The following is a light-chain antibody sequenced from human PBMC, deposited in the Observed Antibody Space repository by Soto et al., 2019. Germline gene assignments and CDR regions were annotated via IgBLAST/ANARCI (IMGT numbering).Light chain of an antibody. V-gene: IGLV4-69*01. J-gene: IGLJ2*01. CDR1: SGHSTYA. Sequence: QSVLTQSPSASASLGASVKLTCTLSSGHSTYAIAWHQQQPEKGPRYLMNLNSDGSDTKGDGIPDRFSGSSSGAERYLTISSLQSEDEADYYCQTWGTGIHVFGGGTKLTVL. CDR2: LNSDGSD. CDR3: QTWGTGIHV.